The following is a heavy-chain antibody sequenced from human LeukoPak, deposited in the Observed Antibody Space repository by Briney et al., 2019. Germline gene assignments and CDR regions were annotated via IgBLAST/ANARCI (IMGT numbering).Heavy chain of an antibody. CDR3: ARDRYCSSTSCFSWNPSGPATEKYYYYMDV. V-gene: IGHV1-3*01. CDR1: GYTFTSYA. Sequence: ASVKVSCKASGYTFTSYAMHWVRQAPGQRLEWMGWINAGNGNTKYSQKFQGRVTITTDESTSTAYMELSSLRSEDTAVYYCARDRYCSSTSCFSWNPSGPATEKYYYYMDVWGKGTTVTVSS. D-gene: IGHD2-2*01. J-gene: IGHJ6*03. CDR2: INAGNGNT.